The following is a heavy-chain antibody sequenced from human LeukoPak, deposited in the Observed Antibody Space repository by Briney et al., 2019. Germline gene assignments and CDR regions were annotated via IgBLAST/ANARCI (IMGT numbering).Heavy chain of an antibody. CDR1: GYSFTSYW. CDR2: IYPGDSGT. D-gene: IGHD2-2*01. J-gene: IGHJ1*01. V-gene: IGHV5-51*01. Sequence: MLGESLKISCKGSGYSFTSYWIGWVRQMPGKGLEWMGIIYPGDSGTRYSPSFQGQVTISADKSISTAYLQWSSLKASDTAMYYCARPISGYAPDFQHWGQGTLVTVSS. CDR3: ARPISGYAPDFQH.